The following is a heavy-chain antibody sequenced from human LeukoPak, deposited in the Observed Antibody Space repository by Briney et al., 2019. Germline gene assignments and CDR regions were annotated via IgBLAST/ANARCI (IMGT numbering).Heavy chain of an antibody. CDR3: ARDQYDTWSRRGNFDS. V-gene: IGHV3-7*03. J-gene: IGHJ4*02. CDR1: GFTFGKYW. CDR2: IKLDGSEK. D-gene: IGHD3-3*01. Sequence: GGSLGLSCVASGFTFGKYWMSWVRQAPGRGLEWVANIKLDGSEKNYVDSVKGRFTISRDNTKNSLYLQMNSLRAEDTAVFYCARDQYDTWSRRGNFDSWGQGTLVIVSS.